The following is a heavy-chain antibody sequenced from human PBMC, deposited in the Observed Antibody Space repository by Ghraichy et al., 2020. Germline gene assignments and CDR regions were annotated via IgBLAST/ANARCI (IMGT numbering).Heavy chain of an antibody. J-gene: IGHJ4*02. V-gene: IGHV3-21*01. CDR3: ARGATIFDY. CDR1: GITFSAYS. Sequence: LSLTCAASGITFSAYSMNWVRQVPGKGLEWVSSITACSTYIYYADSVKGRFTISRDNAKNSLYLQMNSLRAEDTAVYYCARGATIFDYWGQGTLVTVSS. CDR2: ITACSTYI. D-gene: IGHD5-12*01.